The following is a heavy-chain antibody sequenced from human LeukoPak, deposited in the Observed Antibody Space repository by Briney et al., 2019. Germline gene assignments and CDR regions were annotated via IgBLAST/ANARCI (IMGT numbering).Heavy chain of an antibody. Sequence: PGGSLRLSCAASGFTFSLYWMTWVRHSPGKGLEWVADINPDGSQKYSVDSVKGRFTISRDNAKNSLFLQMNSLRAEDTAVYYCVRQMIRFWFDPWGQGTQVTVSS. V-gene: IGHV3-7*01. D-gene: IGHD3-16*01. CDR3: VRQMIRFWFDP. CDR1: GFTFSLYW. J-gene: IGHJ5*02. CDR2: INPDGSQK.